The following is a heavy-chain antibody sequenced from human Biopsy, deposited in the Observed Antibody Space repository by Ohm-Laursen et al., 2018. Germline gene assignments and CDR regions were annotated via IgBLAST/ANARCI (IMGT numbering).Heavy chain of an antibody. CDR1: GFTFSRHG. D-gene: IGHD3-22*01. Sequence: SLRLSCAASGFTFSRHGMHWVRQAPGKGLAWVAIIWSDGNNKYYADSVKGRFTISRDTSRNTLYMQMNSLRVEDTALYYCARDAEEFDSSGPRFDYWGQGTRVTVSS. CDR3: ARDAEEFDSSGPRFDY. CDR2: IWSDGNNK. J-gene: IGHJ4*02. V-gene: IGHV3-33*01.